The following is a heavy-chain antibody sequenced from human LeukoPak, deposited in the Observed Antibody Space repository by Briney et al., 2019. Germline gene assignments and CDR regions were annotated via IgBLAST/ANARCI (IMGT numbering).Heavy chain of an antibody. J-gene: IGHJ4*02. V-gene: IGHV3-23*01. CDR2: IGGSGGST. Sequence: GGSLRLSCAASGFTFSSYAMSWVRQAPGKGLEWVSAIGGSGGSTYYADSVKGRFTISRDNSKNTLYLQMNSLRAEDTAVYYCAKEEYNWNDGGGFFDYWGQGTLVTVSS. CDR3: AKEEYNWNDGGGFFDY. D-gene: IGHD1-1*01. CDR1: GFTFSSYA.